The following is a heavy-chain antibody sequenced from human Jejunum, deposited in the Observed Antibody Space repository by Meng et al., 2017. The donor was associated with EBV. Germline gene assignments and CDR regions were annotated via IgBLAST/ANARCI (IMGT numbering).Heavy chain of an antibody. Sequence: VQLVESGGGVVQPGRSLRLSCAASGFTFNSHTMSWVRQAPGKGLEWVSAITDSGGSTYYTDSVKGRFTISRDNSKNTLYLQMNSLRAEDTAVYYCAKLTRAWGQGTLVTVSS. J-gene: IGHJ5*02. CDR3: AKLTRA. V-gene: IGHV3-23*04. CDR2: ITDSGGST. CDR1: GFTFNSHT.